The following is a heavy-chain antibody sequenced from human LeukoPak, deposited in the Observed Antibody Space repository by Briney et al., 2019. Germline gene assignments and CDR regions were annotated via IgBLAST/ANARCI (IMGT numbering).Heavy chain of an antibody. CDR2: IYSGGST. D-gene: IGHD1-1*01. V-gene: IGHV3-66*01. Sequence: GGSLRLSCAASGFSVSRNYMTWVRQAPGQGLEWVSLIYSGGSTSYADSVKGRFTISRDNSKNTLYLQMNSLRAEDTAVYYCARKTDHQTGGDYWGQGTLVTVSS. J-gene: IGHJ4*02. CDR3: ARKTDHQTGGDY. CDR1: GFSVSRNY.